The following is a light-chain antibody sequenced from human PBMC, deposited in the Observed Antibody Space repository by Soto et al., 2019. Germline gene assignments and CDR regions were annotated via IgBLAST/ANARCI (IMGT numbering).Light chain of an antibody. CDR3: QQRTNWPLT. CDR1: QSVPTF. CDR2: DAS. J-gene: IGKJ4*01. Sequence: EIVLTQSPVTLSLSPGERATLSCRTSQSVPTFLAWSQQKPGQAPRLLIYDASKRAAGIPARFSGSGSGTDFTLIISRLEPEDFAVYYCQQRTNWPLTFGGGTKVEIK. V-gene: IGKV3-11*01.